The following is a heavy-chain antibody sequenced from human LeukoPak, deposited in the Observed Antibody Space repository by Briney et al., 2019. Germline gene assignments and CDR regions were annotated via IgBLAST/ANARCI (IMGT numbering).Heavy chain of an antibody. V-gene: IGHV3-30*04. J-gene: IGHJ6*02. CDR2: ISYDGSNK. CDR1: GFTFSSYA. D-gene: IGHD4-17*01. CDR3: ARDPTIYGDYGYYYYGMDV. Sequence: GGSLRLSCAASGFTFSSYAMHWVRQAPGKGLEWVAVISYDGSNKYYADSVKGRFTISRDNSKNTLYLQMNSLRAEDTAVYYCARDPTIYGDYGYYYYGMDVWGQGTTVTVSS.